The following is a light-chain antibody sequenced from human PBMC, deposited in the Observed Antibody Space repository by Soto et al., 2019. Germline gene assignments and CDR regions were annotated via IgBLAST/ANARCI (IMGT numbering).Light chain of an antibody. Sequence: EVVLTQSPGTLSLSPGERATXXXXXSQSVSSSYLAWYQQKPGQAPRLLIYGASSSATGIPDRFSGSGSGTDFTLTISRLEPEDFAVYYCQQYGSSPWTFGQGTKVDIK. CDR2: GAS. CDR1: QSVSSSY. CDR3: QQYGSSPWT. J-gene: IGKJ1*01. V-gene: IGKV3-20*01.